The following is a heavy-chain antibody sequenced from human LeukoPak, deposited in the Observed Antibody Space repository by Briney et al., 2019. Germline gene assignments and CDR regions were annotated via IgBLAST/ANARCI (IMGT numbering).Heavy chain of an antibody. J-gene: IGHJ4*02. Sequence: GGSLRLSCAASGFTFSSYWMHWVRQAPGTGLVWVSRINSDGSSTSYADSVKGRFTISRDNSKNTLYLQMNSLRAEDTAVYYCARDGGEGWFDYWGQGTLVTVSS. CDR1: GFTFSSYW. CDR3: ARDGGEGWFDY. CDR2: INSDGSST. D-gene: IGHD2-15*01. V-gene: IGHV3-74*01.